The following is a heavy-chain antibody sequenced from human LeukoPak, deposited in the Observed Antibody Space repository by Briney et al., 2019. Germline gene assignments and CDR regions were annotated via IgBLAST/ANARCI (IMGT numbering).Heavy chain of an antibody. CDR3: AKGGGSIFFDY. V-gene: IGHV3-23*01. D-gene: IGHD1-26*01. CDR2: ISGSGGAT. Sequence: GGSLRLSCVASGFTFSNSAMSWVRQAPGKGLEWVSAISGSGGATHYADSVKGRFTISRDNSKNTLYLQMNSLRAEDTAVYYCAKGGGSIFFDYWGQGTLVTVSS. J-gene: IGHJ4*02. CDR1: GFTFSNSA.